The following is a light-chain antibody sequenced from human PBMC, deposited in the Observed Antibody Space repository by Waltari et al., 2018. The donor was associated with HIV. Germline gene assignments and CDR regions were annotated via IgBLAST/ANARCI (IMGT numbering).Light chain of an antibody. CDR2: DAS. CDR1: QSVSSY. J-gene: IGKJ2*01. CDR3: QQRSNWPS. Sequence: EIVFTPSPATLSLSPGERSTLSCRASQSVSSYLAWYQQKPGQAPRLLIYDASNRATGIPARFSGSGSGTDFTLTISSLEPEDFAVYYCQQRSNWPSFGQGTKLEIK. V-gene: IGKV3-11*01.